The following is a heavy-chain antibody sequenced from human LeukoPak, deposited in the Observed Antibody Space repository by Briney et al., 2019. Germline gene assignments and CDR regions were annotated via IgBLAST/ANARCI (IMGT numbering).Heavy chain of an antibody. CDR1: GYTFTGYY. Sequence: VASVTVSYKASGYTFTGYYMHWVRQAPGQGLEWMGWINPNSGGTNYAQKFQGRVTMTRDTSISTAYMELSRLRSDDTAVYYYARDYGDAFDIWGQGTMVTVSS. V-gene: IGHV1-2*02. CDR3: ARDYGDAFDI. CDR2: INPNSGGT. J-gene: IGHJ3*02. D-gene: IGHD4-17*01.